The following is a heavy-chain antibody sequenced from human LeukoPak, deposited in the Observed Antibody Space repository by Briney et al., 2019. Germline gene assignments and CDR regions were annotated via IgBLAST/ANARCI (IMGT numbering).Heavy chain of an antibody. CDR3: ARDERYDSSGYPFDY. J-gene: IGHJ4*02. V-gene: IGHV1-2*02. CDR1: GYTFTGYY. CDR2: INPNSGGT. Sequence: ASVKVSCKASGYTFTGYYMHWVRQAPGQGLEWMGWINPNSGGTNYAQKFQDRVTITRDTSISTAYMELSRLRSDDTAVYYCARDERYDSSGYPFDYWGQGTLVTVSS. D-gene: IGHD3-22*01.